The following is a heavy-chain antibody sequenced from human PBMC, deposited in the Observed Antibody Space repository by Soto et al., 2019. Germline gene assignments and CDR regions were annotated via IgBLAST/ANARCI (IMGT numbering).Heavy chain of an antibody. Sequence: GESLKISCKGSGYSFTSYWIGWVRQMPGKGLEWMGIIYPGDSDTRYSPSFQGQVTISADKSISTAYLQWSSLKASDTAMYYCPRHPRDGSGWYGPVDYWGQGTLVTVSS. D-gene: IGHD6-19*01. CDR1: GYSFTSYW. CDR2: IYPGDSDT. CDR3: PRHPRDGSGWYGPVDY. V-gene: IGHV5-51*01. J-gene: IGHJ4*02.